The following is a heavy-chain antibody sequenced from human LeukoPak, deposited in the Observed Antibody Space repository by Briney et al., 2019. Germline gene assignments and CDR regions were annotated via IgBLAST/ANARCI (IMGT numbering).Heavy chain of an antibody. CDR1: GYTFSSYW. CDR3: AGRGIEVRGDTSDI. CDR2: IYGGDSDT. V-gene: IGHV5-51*01. J-gene: IGHJ3*02. D-gene: IGHD6-19*01. Sequence: GESLKISCTGSGYTFSSYWIAWVRQVPGKGLESMGIIYGGDSDTRYSPSFQGQVTISADRSARTAYLKWTSLKASDTAIYYCAGRGIEVRGDTSDIWGQGTMVTVSS.